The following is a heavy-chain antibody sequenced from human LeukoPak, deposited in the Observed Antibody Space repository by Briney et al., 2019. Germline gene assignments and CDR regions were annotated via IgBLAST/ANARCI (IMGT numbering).Heavy chain of an antibody. CDR1: GFTFSSYV. D-gene: IGHD3-22*01. J-gene: IGHJ4*02. CDR2: ISGSGGGT. Sequence: GGSLRLSCAASGFTFSSYVMSWVRQAPGKGLEWVSVISGSGGGTNYADSVKGRFTNSRDNSKNTLYLQMNSLRAEDTAVYYCAKDSYYYDTSGGFDYWGQGTLVTVSS. CDR3: AKDSYYYDTSGGFDY. V-gene: IGHV3-23*01.